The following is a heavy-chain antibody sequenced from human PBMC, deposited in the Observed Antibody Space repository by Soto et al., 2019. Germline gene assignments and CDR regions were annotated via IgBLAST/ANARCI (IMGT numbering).Heavy chain of an antibody. V-gene: IGHV3-23*01. D-gene: IGHD3-3*01. J-gene: IGHJ5*02. CDR1: GFTFSSYA. CDR2: ISCSGDST. CDR3: AKERGDYEFWSGSWGWFDP. Sequence: EVQLLESGGGLVQPGGSLRLSCAASGFTFSSYAMNWVRQAPGKGLEWISAISCSGDSTHYADSVQGRFTISRDNSKTTLYLQINSLRAEDTAFYYCAKERGDYEFWSGSWGWFDPWGQGTLVTVSS.